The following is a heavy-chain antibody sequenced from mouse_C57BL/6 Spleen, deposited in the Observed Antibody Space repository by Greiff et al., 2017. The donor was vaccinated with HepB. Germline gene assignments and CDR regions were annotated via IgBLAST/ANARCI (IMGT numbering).Heavy chain of an antibody. CDR1: GFSLTSYA. J-gene: IGHJ1*03. D-gene: IGHD1-1*01. Sequence: VKLMESGPGLVAPSQSLSITCTVSGFSLTSYAISWVRQPPGKGLEWLGVIWTGGGTNYNSALKSRLSISKDNSKSQVFLKMNSLQTDDTARYYCARIPPIDYGSDWYFDVWGTGTTVTVSS. CDR2: IWTGGGT. V-gene: IGHV2-9-1*01. CDR3: ARIPPIDYGSDWYFDV.